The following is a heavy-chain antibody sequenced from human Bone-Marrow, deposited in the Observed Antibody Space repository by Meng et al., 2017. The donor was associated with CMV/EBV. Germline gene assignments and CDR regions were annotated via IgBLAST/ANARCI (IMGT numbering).Heavy chain of an antibody. CDR2: IRYDGSNK. CDR3: AKDRVEYYYGSGSYYPLT. J-gene: IGHJ5*02. V-gene: IGHV3-30*02. CDR1: GFTFSSYG. Sequence: GESLKISCAASGFTFSSYGMHWVRQAPGKGLEWVAFIRYDGSNKYYADSVKGRFTISRDNSKNTLYLQMNSLRAEDTAVYYCAKDRVEYYYGSGSYYPLTWGQGTLVTVSS. D-gene: IGHD3-10*01.